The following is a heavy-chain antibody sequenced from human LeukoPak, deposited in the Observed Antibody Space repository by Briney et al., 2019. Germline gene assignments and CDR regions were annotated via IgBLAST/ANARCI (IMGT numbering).Heavy chain of an antibody. Sequence: ASVKVSCKSSGYTFTSYGISGVRQAPGQGIEWMGWISAYNGNTNYAQKLQGRVTMTTDTSTSTAYMELRSLRSDDTAVYYCARGRPRIAVAGTNFDYWGQGTLVTVSS. D-gene: IGHD6-19*01. CDR1: GYTFTSYG. CDR3: ARGRPRIAVAGTNFDY. CDR2: ISAYNGNT. J-gene: IGHJ4*02. V-gene: IGHV1-18*01.